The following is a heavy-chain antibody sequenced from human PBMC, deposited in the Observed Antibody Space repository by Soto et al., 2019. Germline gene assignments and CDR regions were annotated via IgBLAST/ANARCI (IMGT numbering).Heavy chain of an antibody. J-gene: IGHJ6*03. V-gene: IGHV1-18*01. CDR3: AMVRQIVGYFFYYMDV. CDR1: GYTFTNYG. Sequence: QVQLLQSGAEVKKPGASVKVSCKASGYTFTNYGITWVRQAPGQGLEWRGWISAYNGDTHYTQRLQGRVTMTTDTTTGTAWMVGRGLRSDQTAVYYFAMVRQIVGYFFYYMDVGGTGTSVRVSS. D-gene: IGHD6-6*01. CDR2: ISAYNGDT.